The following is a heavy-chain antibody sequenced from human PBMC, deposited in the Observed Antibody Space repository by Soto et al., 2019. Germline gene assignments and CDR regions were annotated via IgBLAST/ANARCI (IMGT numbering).Heavy chain of an antibody. CDR1: GYTFTSYG. J-gene: IGHJ4*02. CDR3: ARDARGWYTDPFDY. CDR2: ISAYNGNT. Sequence: ASVKVSCKASGYTFTSYGISWGRQAPGQGLEWMGWISAYNGNTNYAQKLQGRVTMTTDTSTSTAYMELRSLRSDDTAVYYCARDARGWYTDPFDYWGQGTLVTVSS. V-gene: IGHV1-18*01. D-gene: IGHD6-19*01.